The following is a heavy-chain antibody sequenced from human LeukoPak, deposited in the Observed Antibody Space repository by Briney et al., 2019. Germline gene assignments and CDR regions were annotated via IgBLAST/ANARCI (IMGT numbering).Heavy chain of an antibody. J-gene: IGHJ4*02. Sequence: PSETLSLTCTVSGGSISSGDYYWSWIRQPPGKGLEWIGYIYYSGSTHYNPSLKSRVTISVDTSKNQFSLKLSSVTAADTAVYYCAGQQPLAYIDYWGQGTLVTVSS. CDR2: IYYSGST. CDR1: GGSISSGDYY. CDR3: AGQQPLAYIDY. D-gene: IGHD6-13*01. V-gene: IGHV4-30-4*08.